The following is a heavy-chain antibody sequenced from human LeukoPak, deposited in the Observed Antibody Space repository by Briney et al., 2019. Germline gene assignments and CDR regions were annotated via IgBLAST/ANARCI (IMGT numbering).Heavy chain of an antibody. V-gene: IGHV1-69*05. CDR1: GGTFSSYA. D-gene: IGHD1-26*01. Sequence: ASVKVSCKASGGTFSSYAISWVRQAPGQGLEWMGGIIPIFGTANYAQKFQGRVTITTDESTSTAYMELSSLRSEDTAVYYCARAQSGSYGYYYYMDVWGKGTTVTVSS. CDR3: ARAQSGSYGYYYYMDV. J-gene: IGHJ6*03. CDR2: IIPIFGTA.